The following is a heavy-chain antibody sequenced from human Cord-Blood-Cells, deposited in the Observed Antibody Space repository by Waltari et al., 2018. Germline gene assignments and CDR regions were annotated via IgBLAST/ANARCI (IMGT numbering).Heavy chain of an antibody. D-gene: IGHD2-8*01. V-gene: IGHV3-13*01. J-gene: IGHJ6*02. CDR2: IGTAGDT. CDR1: GFTFSSYD. Sequence: EVQLVESGGGLVQPGGSLRLSCAASGFTFSSYDMHWVRQATGKGLEWVSAIGTAGDTYYPGSVKGRFTIARENAKNSLYLQMNSLRAGDTAVYYCARGRRGTKSLHYYYYYGMDVWGQGTTVTVSS. CDR3: ARGRRGTKSLHYYYYYGMDV.